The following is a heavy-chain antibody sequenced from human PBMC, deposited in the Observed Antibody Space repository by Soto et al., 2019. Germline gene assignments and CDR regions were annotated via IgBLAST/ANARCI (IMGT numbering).Heavy chain of an antibody. D-gene: IGHD2-2*01. CDR1: GYTFTGYY. CDR3: ARGDIVVVPAAMDV. J-gene: IGHJ6*02. CDR2: INPNSGGT. Sequence: ASVKVSCKASGYTFTGYYMHWVRQAPGQGLEWMGWINPNSGGTNYAQKFQGWVTMTRDTSISTAYMELSRLRSDDTAVYYRARGDIVVVPAAMDVWGQGTTVTVSS. V-gene: IGHV1-2*04.